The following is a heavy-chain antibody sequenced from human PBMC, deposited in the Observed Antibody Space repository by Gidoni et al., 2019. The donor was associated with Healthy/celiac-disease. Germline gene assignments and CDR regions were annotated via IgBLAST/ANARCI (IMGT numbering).Heavy chain of an antibody. Sequence: IYSGGSTYYADSVKGRFTISRDNSKNTLYLQMNSLRAEDTAVYYCARGGIAGGLIFDYWGQGTLVTVSS. J-gene: IGHJ4*02. V-gene: IGHV3-53*01. D-gene: IGHD6-13*01. CDR2: IYSGGST. CDR3: ARGGIAGGLIFDY.